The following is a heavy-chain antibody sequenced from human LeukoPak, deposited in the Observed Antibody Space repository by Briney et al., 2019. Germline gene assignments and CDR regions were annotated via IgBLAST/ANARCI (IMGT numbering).Heavy chain of an antibody. CDR2: INHSGNT. CDR3: ASRGGYKFRFTDYYYYYMDV. V-gene: IGHV4-34*01. D-gene: IGHD5-24*01. Sequence: SETLSLTCAVYGGSFSGHYWSWIRQPPGKGMEWVGEINHSGNTNYNPSLKSRVTISVDTSKNQFSLKLSSVTAADTAVYYCASRGGYKFRFTDYYYYYMDVWGNGTTVTVSS. J-gene: IGHJ6*03. CDR1: GGSFSGHY.